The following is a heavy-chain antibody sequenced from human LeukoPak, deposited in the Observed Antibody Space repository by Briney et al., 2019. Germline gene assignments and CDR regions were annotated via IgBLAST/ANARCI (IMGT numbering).Heavy chain of an antibody. J-gene: IGHJ4*02. CDR3: ARDSYQNRADGRYFDY. CDR1: GFTFDDYA. Sequence: GGSLRLSCAASGFTFDDYAMHWVRQAPGKGLEWVSGISWNSGSIGYADSVKGRFTISRDNAKNSLYLQMNSLRAEDTAVYYCARDSYQNRADGRYFDYWGQGTLVTVSS. CDR2: ISWNSGSI. D-gene: IGHD1-14*01. V-gene: IGHV3-9*01.